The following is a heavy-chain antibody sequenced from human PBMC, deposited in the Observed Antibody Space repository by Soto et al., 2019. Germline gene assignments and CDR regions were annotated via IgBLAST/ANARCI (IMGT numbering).Heavy chain of an antibody. CDR2: IKSDGSDT. Sequence: EVQLVESGGGLVQPGGSLRLSCAASGFTFSSYWMHWVRQAPGKGLVWVSRIKSDGSDTSYADSVKGRFTISRDNAKNTLYLLKSSLRAEDTAVYYCVRFAYGDLGGWGQGTLVTVSS. CDR1: GFTFSSYW. CDR3: VRFAYGDLGG. V-gene: IGHV3-74*01. D-gene: IGHD4-17*01. J-gene: IGHJ4*02.